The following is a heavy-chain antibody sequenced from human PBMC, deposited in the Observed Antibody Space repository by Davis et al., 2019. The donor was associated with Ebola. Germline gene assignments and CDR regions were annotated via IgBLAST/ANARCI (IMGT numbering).Heavy chain of an antibody. CDR3: ARGAKDY. Sequence: GGSLRLSCAASGFTFDAYAMHWVRQAPGKGLEWVSGISWNSGSIGYADSVKGRFTISRDNAKNSLYLQMNSLRAEDTALYYCARGAKDYWGQGTLVTVSS. J-gene: IGHJ4*02. CDR2: ISWNSGSI. CDR1: GFTFDAYA. D-gene: IGHD4/OR15-4a*01. V-gene: IGHV3-9*01.